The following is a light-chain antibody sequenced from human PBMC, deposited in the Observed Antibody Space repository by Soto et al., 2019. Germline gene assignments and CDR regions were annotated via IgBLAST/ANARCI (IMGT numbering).Light chain of an antibody. J-gene: IGKJ1*01. CDR1: QDIRSD. V-gene: IGKV1-6*01. Sequence: AMQMTQAPSSLSASVGDSITITCRASQDIRSDLGWYQQKPGRAPKLLIYDASSLQGGVPSRFSGSGSGTDFTLTISSLQPEDFATYYCLQDYDYLWTFGQGTKVDIK. CDR2: DAS. CDR3: LQDYDYLWT.